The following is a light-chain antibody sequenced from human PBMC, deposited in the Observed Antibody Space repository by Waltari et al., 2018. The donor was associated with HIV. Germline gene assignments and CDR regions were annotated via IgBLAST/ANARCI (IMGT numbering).Light chain of an antibody. CDR2: DVS. CDR1: SSDVGGYNY. CDR3: SSYTSSSTLVV. Sequence: QSALTQPASVSGSPGQSITISCTGTSSDVGGYNYVSWYQQHPGKAPKLMIYDVSNRPSGVSNRFSGSKSGSTASLTISGLQAEDEADYYCSSYTSSSTLVVFGGGTKLTVL. V-gene: IGLV2-14*03. J-gene: IGLJ2*01.